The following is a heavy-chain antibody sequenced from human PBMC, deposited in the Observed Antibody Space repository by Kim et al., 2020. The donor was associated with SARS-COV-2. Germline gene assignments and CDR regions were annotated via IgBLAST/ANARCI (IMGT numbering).Heavy chain of an antibody. Sequence: SETLSLTCAVSGGSISTGASYWTWIRQHPGKGLEWTGCIYYAGTTYYNPSLQSRVSISLDMSKNQFSVKLSSVTDADTALYYCAREVYDRLGYVTLLSGIDVWDQGTTVTVSS. D-gene: IGHD3-22*01. V-gene: IGHV4-31*11. J-gene: IGHJ6*02. CDR3: AREVYDRLGYVTLLSGIDV. CDR2: IYYAGTT. CDR1: GGSISTGASY.